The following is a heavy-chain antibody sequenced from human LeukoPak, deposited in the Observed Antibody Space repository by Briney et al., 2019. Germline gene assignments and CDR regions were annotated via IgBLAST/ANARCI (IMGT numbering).Heavy chain of an antibody. V-gene: IGHV3-23*01. CDR1: GFSFSSYA. CDR2: ISSSGGSP. CDR3: ADLGTTYYYDRSTY. D-gene: IGHD3-22*01. J-gene: IGHJ4*02. Sequence: PGGSLRLSSAASGFSFSSYAMSWVRQAPGKGLEWVSGISSSGGSPYYADSVQGRFTISRGNSKNTLFLQMTGLRAEDTAVYYCADLGTTYYYDRSTYWGQGTLVAVSS.